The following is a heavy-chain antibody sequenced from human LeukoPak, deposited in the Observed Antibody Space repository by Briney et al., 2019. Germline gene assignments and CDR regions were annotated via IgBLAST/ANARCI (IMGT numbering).Heavy chain of an antibody. V-gene: IGHV3-72*01. CDR1: GFTFSTYG. CDR3: VRVYSSTWYGSYFDY. Sequence: PGGSLRLSCAASGFTFSTYGMHWVRQAPGKGLEWVGRTRNRANSYTTEYAASVKGRFTISRDDSKNSLYLQMNSLKTEDTAVYYCVRVYSSTWYGSYFDYWGQGTLVTVSS. CDR2: TRNRANSYTT. J-gene: IGHJ4*02. D-gene: IGHD6-13*01.